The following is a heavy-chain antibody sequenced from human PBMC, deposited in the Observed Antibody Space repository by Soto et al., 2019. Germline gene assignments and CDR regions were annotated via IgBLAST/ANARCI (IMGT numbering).Heavy chain of an antibody. CDR1: GGAIKNGDYY. V-gene: IGHV4-30-4*01. Sequence: SETLSLTCTVSGGAIKNGDYYWSWIRQPPGKGLEWIGYIYYSGRTDYSPALKSRVTISVDTSENQFSLELSSVTAADTAVYYCARVNLVRAAYSFDSWGQGTLVTVSS. CDR2: IYYSGRT. J-gene: IGHJ4*02. D-gene: IGHD1-26*01. CDR3: ARVNLVRAAYSFDS.